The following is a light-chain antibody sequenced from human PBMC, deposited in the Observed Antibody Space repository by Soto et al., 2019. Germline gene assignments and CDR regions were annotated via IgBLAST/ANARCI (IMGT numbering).Light chain of an antibody. V-gene: IGLV3-1*01. Sequence: SYELTQPPSVSVSPGQTARITCSGDHLGDKYACWYQQKPGQSPVLVIYQDKKRPSGIPERFSASNSGNTATLTISGTQAMDEADYYCQAWDSSTVVFGGGTKVTVL. CDR2: QDK. J-gene: IGLJ3*02. CDR1: HLGDKY. CDR3: QAWDSSTVV.